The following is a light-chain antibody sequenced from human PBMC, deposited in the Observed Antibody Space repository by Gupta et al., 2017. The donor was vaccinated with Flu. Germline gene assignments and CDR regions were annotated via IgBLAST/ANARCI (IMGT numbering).Light chain of an antibody. Sequence: DIQFSHSLSSVSAFLGDKVTISCRARQDVGSWLAWYQQKPGKAPKLLIYAASSLQSGVPSRFSGSGSGTEFTLTIRSLQPEDVATYYCQQGNSFPRTFGAGTKVEVK. CDR3: QQGNSFPRT. J-gene: IGKJ3*01. V-gene: IGKV1-12*01. CDR2: AAS. CDR1: QDVGSW.